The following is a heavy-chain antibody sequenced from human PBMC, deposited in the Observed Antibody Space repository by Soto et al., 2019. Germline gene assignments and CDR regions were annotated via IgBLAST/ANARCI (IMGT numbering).Heavy chain of an antibody. Sequence: QVQLVQSGAEVKKPGSSVKVSCTASGGTFSSYAISWVRQAPGQGLEWMGGIIPIFGTANYAQKFQGRVTITADESTSTAYMELSSLRSEDTAVYYCARDDELSGAVHYYYYGMDVWGQGTTVTVSS. D-gene: IGHD3-16*02. CDR3: ARDDELSGAVHYYYYGMDV. V-gene: IGHV1-69*01. J-gene: IGHJ6*02. CDR2: IIPIFGTA. CDR1: GGTFSSYA.